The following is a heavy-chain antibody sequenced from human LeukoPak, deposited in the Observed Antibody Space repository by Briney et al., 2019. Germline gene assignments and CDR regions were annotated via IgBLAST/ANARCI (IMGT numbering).Heavy chain of an antibody. V-gene: IGHV3-30*02. Sequence: GGSLRLSCAASGFTFSSYGMHWVRQAPGKGLEWVAFIRYDGSNKYYADSVKGRFTISRDNSKNTLYLQMNSLRAEDTAVYYCAKDRAPWGFPVIDTAMDQNWFDPWGQGTLVTVSS. D-gene: IGHD5-18*01. J-gene: IGHJ5*02. CDR1: GFTFSSYG. CDR2: IRYDGSNK. CDR3: AKDRAPWGFPVIDTAMDQNWFDP.